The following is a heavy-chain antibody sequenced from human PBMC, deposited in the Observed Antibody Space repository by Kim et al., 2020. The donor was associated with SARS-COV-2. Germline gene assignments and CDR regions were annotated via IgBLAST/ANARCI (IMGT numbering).Heavy chain of an antibody. Sequence: GGSLRLSCAASGFTFSSYAMSWVRQAPGKGLEWVSAISGSGGSTYYADSVKGRFTISRDNSKNTLYLQMNSLRAEDTAVYYCAKGTDEGFGELFHNAFDYWGQGTLVTVSS. J-gene: IGHJ4*02. CDR1: GFTFSSYA. V-gene: IGHV3-23*01. CDR2: ISGSGGST. CDR3: AKGTDEGFGELFHNAFDY. D-gene: IGHD3-10*01.